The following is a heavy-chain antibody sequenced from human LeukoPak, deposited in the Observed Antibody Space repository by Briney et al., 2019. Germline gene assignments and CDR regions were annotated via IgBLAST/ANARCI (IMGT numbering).Heavy chain of an antibody. Sequence: GASVKVSCKASGYTFTSHDINWVRQATGQGLEWMGWMNPNSGNTGYAQKFQGRVTMTRNTSISTAYMELSSLRSDDTAVYYCARDTEWELLYYGMDVWGQGTTVTVSS. CDR1: GYTFTSHD. CDR2: MNPNSGNT. D-gene: IGHD1-26*01. V-gene: IGHV1-8*01. J-gene: IGHJ6*02. CDR3: ARDTEWELLYYGMDV.